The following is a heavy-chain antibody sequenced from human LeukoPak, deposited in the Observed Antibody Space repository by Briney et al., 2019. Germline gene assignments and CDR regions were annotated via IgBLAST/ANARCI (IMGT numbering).Heavy chain of an antibody. CDR1: GGSISSYY. D-gene: IGHD3-3*01. CDR2: IYYSGST. Sequence: PSETLSLTCTVSGGSISSYYWSWIRQPPGKGLEWIGYIYYSGSTNYNPSLKSRVTISVETSKNQFSLKLSSVTAADTAVYYCASSRLKYYDFWSGYSFDYWGQGTLVTVSS. V-gene: IGHV4-59*01. J-gene: IGHJ4*02. CDR3: ASSRLKYYDFWSGYSFDY.